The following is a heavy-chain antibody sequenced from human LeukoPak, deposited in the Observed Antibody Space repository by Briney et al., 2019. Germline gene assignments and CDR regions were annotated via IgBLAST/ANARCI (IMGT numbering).Heavy chain of an antibody. V-gene: IGHV1-69*04. CDR1: GGTFSSYA. J-gene: IGHJ5*02. D-gene: IGHD3-10*01. Sequence: SVKVSCKASGGTFSSYAISWVRQAPGQGLEWMGRIIPILGIANYAQKFQGRVTITADKSTSTAYMELSSLRSDDTAVYYCARWFGGVGSGGFDPWGQGTLVTVSS. CDR2: IIPILGIA. CDR3: ARWFGGVGSGGFDP.